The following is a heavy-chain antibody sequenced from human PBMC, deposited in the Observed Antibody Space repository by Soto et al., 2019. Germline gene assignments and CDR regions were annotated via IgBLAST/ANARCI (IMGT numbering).Heavy chain of an antibody. J-gene: IGHJ4*02. D-gene: IGHD3-10*01. CDR3: AKGEVRGIIPSYFDY. CDR1: GFTFRWFG. Sequence: VGSLRLSCAGAGFTFRWFGMNWVRQAPGKGLEWVARISNDGSNEYYVDSVKGRFTISRDNSKNTLYLQMDSLRAEDTAVYYCAKGEVRGIIPSYFDYWGLGTLVPVSS. V-gene: IGHV3-30*18. CDR2: ISNDGSNE.